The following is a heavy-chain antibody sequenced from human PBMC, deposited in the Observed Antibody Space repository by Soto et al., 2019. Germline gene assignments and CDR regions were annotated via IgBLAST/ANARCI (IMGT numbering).Heavy chain of an antibody. D-gene: IGHD3-10*01. CDR2: ISYDGSNK. J-gene: IGHJ4*02. V-gene: IGHV3-30*03. Sequence: QVQLVESGGGVVQPGRSLRLSCAASGFTFSSYGMHWVRQAPGKGLEWVAVISYDGSNKYYADSVKGRFTISRDNSKNTLYLQMNSLRAEDTAVYYCATALLVWFGELQVGFDYWGQGTLVTVSS. CDR1: GFTFSSYG. CDR3: ATALLVWFGELQVGFDY.